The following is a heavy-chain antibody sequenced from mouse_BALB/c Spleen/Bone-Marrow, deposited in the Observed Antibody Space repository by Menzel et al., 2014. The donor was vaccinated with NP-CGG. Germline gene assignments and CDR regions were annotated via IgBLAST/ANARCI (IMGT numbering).Heavy chain of an antibody. Sequence: EVKLMESGGGLVKPGGSLKLSCAASGFAFSSYDMSWVRQTPEKRLEWVAYISSGGGSTYYPDTVKGRFTISRDNAKNTLYLQMSSLKSEGTAMYYCARPLYYYGSSPFYAMDYWGQGTSVTVSS. V-gene: IGHV5-12-1*01. CDR3: ARPLYYYGSSPFYAMDY. J-gene: IGHJ4*01. CDR1: GFAFSSYD. CDR2: ISSGGGST. D-gene: IGHD1-1*01.